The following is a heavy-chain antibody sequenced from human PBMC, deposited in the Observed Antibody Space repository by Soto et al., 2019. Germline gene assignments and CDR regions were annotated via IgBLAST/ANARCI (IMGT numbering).Heavy chain of an antibody. CDR2: IIPIFATA. Sequence: ASVKVSCKASGGTFSSYTISWVQQAPGQGLEWMGGIIPIFATANYAQKFQGRVTITADESTSTAYMELSSLRSEDTAMYYCARGYTNYDWGKYYFDYWGQGTLVTVSS. J-gene: IGHJ4*02. V-gene: IGHV1-69*13. D-gene: IGHD4-4*01. CDR3: ARGYTNYDWGKYYFDY. CDR1: GGTFSSYT.